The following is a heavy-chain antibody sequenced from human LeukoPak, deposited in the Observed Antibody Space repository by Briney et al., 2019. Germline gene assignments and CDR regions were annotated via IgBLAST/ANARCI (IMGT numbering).Heavy chain of an antibody. CDR1: GDSISNYY. J-gene: IGHJ2*01. Sequence: SETLSLTCTVSGDSISNYYWSWVRQLPGKGLECIGYIYPSGSTNYSPSLKRRVTISLDTSKNQCSLNLNSVTAADTAVYYCARHPRPAIHWYFDLWGRGTLVTVSS. V-gene: IGHV4-4*09. D-gene: IGHD3-3*01. CDR3: ARHPRPAIHWYFDL. CDR2: IYPSGST.